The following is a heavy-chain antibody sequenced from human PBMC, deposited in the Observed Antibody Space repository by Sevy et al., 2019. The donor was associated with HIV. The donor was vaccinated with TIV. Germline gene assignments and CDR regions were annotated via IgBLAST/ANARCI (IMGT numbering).Heavy chain of an antibody. CDR2: IYSDGKT. CDR1: GFIFNSYW. V-gene: IGHV3-66*01. Sequence: GGSLRLSCGASGFIFNSYWMTWVRQAPGKGLEWVSVIYSDGKTFYADSVQDRFTISRDNSKNTLYLQMNSLRAEDTAVYYCAGWSSAWTLFDYWGQGTLVTVSS. D-gene: IGHD6-19*01. J-gene: IGHJ4*02. CDR3: AGWSSAWTLFDY.